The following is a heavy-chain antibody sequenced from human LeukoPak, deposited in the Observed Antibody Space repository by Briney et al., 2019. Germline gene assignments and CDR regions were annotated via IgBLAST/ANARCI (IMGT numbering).Heavy chain of an antibody. CDR1: GGSISSGGYY. V-gene: IGHV4-31*03. CDR2: IYYSGST. CDR3: ARRGSWELDY. J-gene: IGHJ4*02. Sequence: ASETLSLTCTVSGGSISSGGYYWSWIRQHPGKGLEWIGYIYYSGSTYYNPSLKSRVTISVDTSKNQFSLKLSSVTAADTAVYYCARRGSWELDYWGQGTLVTVSS. D-gene: IGHD1-26*01.